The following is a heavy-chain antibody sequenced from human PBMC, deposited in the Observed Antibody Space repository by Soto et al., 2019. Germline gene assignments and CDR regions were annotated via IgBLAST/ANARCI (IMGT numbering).Heavy chain of an antibody. J-gene: IGHJ6*02. Sequence: EVQLVESGGGLVQPGGSLRLSCAASGFTVSSNYMSWVRQAPGKGLEWVSVIYSGGSTYYADSVKGRFTISRDNSKNTLYLQMNSLRAEDTAVYYFARERLLRGYYYGMDVWGQGNTVTVSS. CDR1: GFTVSSNY. CDR2: IYSGGST. CDR3: ARERLLRGYYYGMDV. V-gene: IGHV3-66*01. D-gene: IGHD2-15*01.